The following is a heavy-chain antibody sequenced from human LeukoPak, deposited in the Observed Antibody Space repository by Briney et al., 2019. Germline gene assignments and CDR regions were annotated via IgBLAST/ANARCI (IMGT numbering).Heavy chain of an antibody. D-gene: IGHD6-13*01. V-gene: IGHV1-18*01. Sequence: ASVKVSCKASGYTFTSCGISWVRQAPGQGLEWMGWISAYNGNTNYAQKLQGRVTMTTDTSTSTAYMELRRLRSDDTAVYYCAIVLAAAGTSDYWGQGTLVTVSS. J-gene: IGHJ4*02. CDR2: ISAYNGNT. CDR3: AIVLAAAGTSDY. CDR1: GYTFTSCG.